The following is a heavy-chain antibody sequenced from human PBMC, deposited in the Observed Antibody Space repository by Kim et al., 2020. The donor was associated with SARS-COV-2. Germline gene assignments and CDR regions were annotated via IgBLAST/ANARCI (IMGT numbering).Heavy chain of an antibody. D-gene: IGHD3-3*01. J-gene: IGHJ4*02. CDR1: GFSFGLYS. Sequence: GGSLRLSCAASGFSFGLYSMNWVRQAPGKGLEWVASISTTGEYTYYSDGLKDRFIIPRDNAKSSVFLQMNSLRIEDTAVYYCARNYEFYDLTGYYFAHYFALWRTGSLVTVS. V-gene: IGHV3-21*06. CDR2: ISTTGEYT. CDR3: ARNYEFYDLTGYYFAHYFAL.